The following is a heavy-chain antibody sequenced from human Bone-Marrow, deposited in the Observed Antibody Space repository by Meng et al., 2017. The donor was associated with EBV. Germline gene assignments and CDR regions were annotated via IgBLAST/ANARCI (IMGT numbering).Heavy chain of an antibody. D-gene: IGHD4-23*01. CDR3: ARGKRWVRNWFDP. J-gene: IGHJ5*02. Sequence: QVQLQQWGAVLLKPSETLSLTCDVYGGSFSCYYWRWIRQPPGKGLEWIGEINHSGSTNYNPSLKSRVTISVDTSKNQFSLKLSSVTAADTAVYYCARGKRWVRNWFDPWGQGTLVTVSS. CDR2: INHSGST. CDR1: GGSFSCYY. V-gene: IGHV4-34*01.